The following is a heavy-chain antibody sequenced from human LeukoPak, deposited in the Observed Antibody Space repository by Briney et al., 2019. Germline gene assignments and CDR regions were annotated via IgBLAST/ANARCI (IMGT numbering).Heavy chain of an antibody. CDR2: THHNGPT. CDR3: AREQWGSTFPDY. D-gene: IGHD1-26*01. J-gene: IGHJ4*02. Sequence: ASETLSLTRSVSGYSISSGYNWGWIRQPPGQGPEWIGSTHHNGPTFYHPSLKSRVTISVDTSLNHVSLNLNSVTAADTAVYYCAREQWGSTFPDYWGQGVLVIVSS. V-gene: IGHV4-38-2*02. CDR1: GYSISSGYN.